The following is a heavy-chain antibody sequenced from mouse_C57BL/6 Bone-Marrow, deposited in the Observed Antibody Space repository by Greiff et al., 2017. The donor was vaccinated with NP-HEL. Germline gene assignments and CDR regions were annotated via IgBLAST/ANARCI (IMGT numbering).Heavy chain of an antibody. V-gene: IGHV1-64*01. CDR3: ARPVVAHFDY. CDR2: FHPNSGST. Sequence: QVQLQQPGAELVKPGASVKLSCKASGYTFTSYWMHWVKQRPGQGLEWIGMFHPNSGSTNYNEKVKSKATLTVDKSSSTAYMQLSSLTSEDSAVYYCARPVVAHFDYWGQGTTLTVSS. J-gene: IGHJ2*01. D-gene: IGHD1-1*01. CDR1: GYTFTSYW.